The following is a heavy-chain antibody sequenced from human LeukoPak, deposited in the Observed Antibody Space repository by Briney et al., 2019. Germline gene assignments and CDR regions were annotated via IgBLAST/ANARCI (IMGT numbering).Heavy chain of an antibody. Sequence: GGSLRLSCAASGFTFSSYEMNWVRQAPGKGLEWVSYISSSGSTIYYADSVKGRFTISRDNAKNSLYLQMNSLRAEDTAVYYCARDRFWGMVSDYYHMDVWGKGTTVTVSS. CDR1: GFTFSSYE. CDR2: ISSSGSTI. V-gene: IGHV3-48*03. D-gene: IGHD2-8*01. CDR3: ARDRFWGMVSDYYHMDV. J-gene: IGHJ6*03.